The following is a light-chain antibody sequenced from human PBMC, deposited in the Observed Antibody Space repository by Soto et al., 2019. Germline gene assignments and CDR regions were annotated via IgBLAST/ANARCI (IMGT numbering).Light chain of an antibody. Sequence: EIFLTQSPATLSLSSDEIATRFCTASQSVRSSLAWYQQKPGQAPRLFIYDASTRATGIPARFTGSGSGTEFTLTISSLQSEDFAVYYCQQYNSWPETFGQGTKVDIK. J-gene: IGKJ1*01. V-gene: IGKV3-15*01. CDR2: DAS. CDR3: QQYNSWPET. CDR1: QSVRSS.